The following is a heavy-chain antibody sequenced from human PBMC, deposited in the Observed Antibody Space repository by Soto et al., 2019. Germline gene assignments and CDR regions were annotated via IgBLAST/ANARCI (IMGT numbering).Heavy chain of an antibody. Sequence: QVKLVQSGAEVKKPGASVKVSCKASGYTFTSYGISWVRQAPGQGREWMGWISAYNGNTKYAQQIQGRVTMTTDTSTSTADMELRSLRSDDTAVYYCAREPNYFDYWGQGTLVTVSS. J-gene: IGHJ4*02. CDR2: ISAYNGNT. CDR1: GYTFTSYG. V-gene: IGHV1-18*01. CDR3: AREPNYFDY.